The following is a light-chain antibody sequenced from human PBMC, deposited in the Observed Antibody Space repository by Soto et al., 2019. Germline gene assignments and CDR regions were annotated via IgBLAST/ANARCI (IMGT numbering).Light chain of an antibody. J-gene: IGLJ1*01. V-gene: IGLV2-14*01. CDR3: CSFTTSSTYV. CDR1: SSDVGGYNY. Sequence: QSALTQPASVSGYPGQSITISCTGTSSDVGGYNYVSWYQQYPGKAPKVMIYDVTNRPSGVSNRFSGSRSGNTASLTISGLQAEDEADYYCCSFTTSSTYVFGTGTKLTVL. CDR2: DVT.